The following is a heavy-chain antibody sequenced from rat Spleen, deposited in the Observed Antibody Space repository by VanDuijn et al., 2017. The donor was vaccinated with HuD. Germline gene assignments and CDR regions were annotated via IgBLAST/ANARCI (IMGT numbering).Heavy chain of an antibody. CDR3: TREGTIAALAY. D-gene: IGHD1-2*01. CDR2: ISTGGGST. Sequence: EVQLVESGGGLVQPGRSLELSCAASGFSFSNYYMAWVRQAPTKGLEWVAYISTGGGSTYYRDSVKGRFTISRDNAKSTLYLQMDSLRSEDTATYCCTREGTIAALAYWGQGVMVTVSS. V-gene: IGHV5-27*01. CDR1: GFSFSNYY. J-gene: IGHJ2*01.